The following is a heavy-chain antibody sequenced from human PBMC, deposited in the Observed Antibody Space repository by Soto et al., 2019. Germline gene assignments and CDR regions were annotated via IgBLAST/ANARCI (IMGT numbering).Heavy chain of an antibody. CDR3: ARGGRDAYNWFDP. CDR1: GFTFSSYW. J-gene: IGHJ5*02. V-gene: IGHV3-7*01. D-gene: IGHD3-16*01. Sequence: EAQLVESGGGLVQPGGSLRVSCEVSGFTFSSYWMSWVRQAPGKGLEWVAKIKQDGSEKDYVDSVKGRFTISRDNANNSLYLHRHSLRAEDTAVYYCARGGRDAYNWFDPWGQGTLVTVSS. CDR2: IKQDGSEK.